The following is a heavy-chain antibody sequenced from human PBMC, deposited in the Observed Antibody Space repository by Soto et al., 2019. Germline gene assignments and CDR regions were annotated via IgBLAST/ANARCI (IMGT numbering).Heavy chain of an antibody. CDR3: WVGCSSTSCYLYYYYGMDV. V-gene: IGHV3-15*07. J-gene: IGHJ6*02. D-gene: IGHD2-2*01. Sequence: GGSLRLSCAASGFTFSNAWMNWVRQAPGKGLEWVGRIKSKTDGGTTDYAAPVKGRFTISRDDSKNTLYLQMNSLKTDDTAVYYCWVGCSSTSCYLYYYYGMDVWGQGTTVTVSS. CDR1: GFTFSNAW. CDR2: IKSKTDGGTT.